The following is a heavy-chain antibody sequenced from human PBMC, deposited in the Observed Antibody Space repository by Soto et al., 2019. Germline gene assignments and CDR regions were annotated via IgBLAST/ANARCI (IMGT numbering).Heavy chain of an antibody. D-gene: IGHD5-12*01. CDR1: GYSFTSYW. J-gene: IGHJ5*02. CDR3: ARRRPPIGYDYNWFDP. V-gene: IGHV5-51*01. CDR2: IYPGDSDT. Sequence: GESLKISCKGSGYSFTSYWIGWVRQMPGKGLEWMGIIYPGDSDTRYSPSFQGQVTISADKSISTAYLQWSSLKASDTAMYYCARRRPPIGYDYNWFDPWGQRPLSTFST.